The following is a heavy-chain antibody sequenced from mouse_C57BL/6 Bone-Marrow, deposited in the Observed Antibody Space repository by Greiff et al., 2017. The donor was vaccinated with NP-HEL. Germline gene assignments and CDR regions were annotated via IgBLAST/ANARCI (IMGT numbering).Heavy chain of an antibody. CDR2: ISDGGSYT. Sequence: EVNVVESGGGLVKPGGSLKLSCAASGFTFSSYAMSWVRQTPEKRLEWVATISDGGSYTYYPDNVKGRFTISRDNAKNNLYLQMSHLKSEDTAMYYCARGPYYSNYWFAYWGQGTLVTVSA. CDR3: ARGPYYSNYWFAY. D-gene: IGHD2-5*01. J-gene: IGHJ3*01. V-gene: IGHV5-4*03. CDR1: GFTFSSYA.